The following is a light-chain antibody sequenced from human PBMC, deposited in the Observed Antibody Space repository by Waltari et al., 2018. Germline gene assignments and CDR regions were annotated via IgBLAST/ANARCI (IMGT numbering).Light chain of an antibody. CDR3: QQYYNIPWT. CDR1: RTVLYSSNNKNF. J-gene: IGKJ1*01. Sequence: DIVMTQSPDSLAVSLGESATIHCKSSRTVLYSSNNKNFLAWYQQKAGQAPELLISWASARQSGAPERFSGSGSGTDFDLTISSLQAEDAAVYYCQQYYNIPWTFGQGTKVEVK. CDR2: WAS. V-gene: IGKV4-1*01.